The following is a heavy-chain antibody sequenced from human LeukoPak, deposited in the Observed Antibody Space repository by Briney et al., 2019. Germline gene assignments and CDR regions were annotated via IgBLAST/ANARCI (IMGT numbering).Heavy chain of an antibody. Sequence: SETLSLTCAVYGGSFSGYYWSWIRQPPGKGLEWIGEINHSGSTNYNPSLKSRVTISVDTSKNQFSLKLSSVTAADTAVYYRALIGLDNSSGWYEGAYWGQGTLVTVSS. D-gene: IGHD6-19*01. CDR1: GGSFSGYY. V-gene: IGHV4-34*01. J-gene: IGHJ4*02. CDR3: ALIGLDNSSGWYEGAY. CDR2: INHSGST.